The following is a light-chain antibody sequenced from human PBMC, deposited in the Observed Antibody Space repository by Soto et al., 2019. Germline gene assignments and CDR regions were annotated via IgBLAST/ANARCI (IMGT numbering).Light chain of an antibody. J-gene: IGLJ2*01. Sequence: QSVLTQPPSVSGAPVQRVTISCTGSSSNIGAGYDVHWYQQLPGTAPKLLIYGDSNRPSGVPDRFSGSKSGTSASLAITGLQADDEADYYCQSYDSSLSGVFGGGTKLTVL. V-gene: IGLV1-40*01. CDR1: SSNIGAGYD. CDR2: GDS. CDR3: QSYDSSLSGV.